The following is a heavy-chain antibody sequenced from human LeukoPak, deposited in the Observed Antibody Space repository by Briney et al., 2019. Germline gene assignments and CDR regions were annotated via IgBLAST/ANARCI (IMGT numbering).Heavy chain of an antibody. D-gene: IGHD5-18*01. CDR2: IYYSGST. CDR3: AWSTYSYGPFNL. J-gene: IGHJ2*01. V-gene: IGHV4-59*08. Sequence: SETLSLTCTVSGGSISSSYWSWIRQAPGRALEWIGYIYYSGSTYYNPSLKSRVTISVDTSKNQFSLKLSSVTAADTAVFYCAWSTYSYGPFNLWGRGTLATVSS. CDR1: GGSISSSY.